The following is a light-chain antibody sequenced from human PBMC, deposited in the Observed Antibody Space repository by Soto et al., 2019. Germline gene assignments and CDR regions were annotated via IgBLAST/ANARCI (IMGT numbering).Light chain of an antibody. Sequence: IVVTQSPATLSLSPGERATLSCRTSQSVSGSLAWYQQKPGQAPRLLIYGASTRATGIPARFSGSVSGTEGIITISSLKYEDVAVYYCHQYHTWTITFGQGTRLEIK. V-gene: IGKV3-15*01. CDR3: HQYHTWTIT. CDR1: QSVSGS. CDR2: GAS. J-gene: IGKJ5*01.